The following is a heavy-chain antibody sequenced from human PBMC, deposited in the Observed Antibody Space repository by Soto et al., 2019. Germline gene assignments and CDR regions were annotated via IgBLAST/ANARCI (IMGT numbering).Heavy chain of an antibody. Sequence: SETLSLTCAVYGGSFSGYYWSWIRQPPGKGLEWIGEINHSGSTNYNPSLKSRVTISVDTSKNQFSLKLSSVTAADTAVYYCARLPLRYCSSTSCRGHYYYYMDVWGKGTKVTVSS. CDR2: INHSGST. CDR1: GGSFSGYY. D-gene: IGHD2-2*01. J-gene: IGHJ6*03. CDR3: ARLPLRYCSSTSCRGHYYYYMDV. V-gene: IGHV4-34*01.